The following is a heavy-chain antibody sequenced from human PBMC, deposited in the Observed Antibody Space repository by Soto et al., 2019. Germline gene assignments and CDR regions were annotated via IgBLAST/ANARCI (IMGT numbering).Heavy chain of an antibody. J-gene: IGHJ5*02. CDR1: GGSFSGYY. Sequence: PSETLSLTCAVYGGSFSGYYWSWIRQPPGKGLEWIGEINHSGSTNYNPSLKSRVTISVDTSKNQFSLKLSSVTAADTAVYYCARGEGRSSSRSPSSWFDPGGQETLLPVSS. D-gene: IGHD6-13*01. CDR2: INHSGST. CDR3: ARGEGRSSSRSPSSWFDP. V-gene: IGHV4-34*01.